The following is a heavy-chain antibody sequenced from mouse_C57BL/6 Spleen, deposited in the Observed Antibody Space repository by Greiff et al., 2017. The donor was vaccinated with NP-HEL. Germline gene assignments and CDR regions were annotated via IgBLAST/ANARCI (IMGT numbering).Heavy chain of an antibody. D-gene: IGHD2-3*01. CDR2: IRNKANGYTT. CDR3: ARYGRLLEYWYFDV. CDR1: GFTFTDYY. V-gene: IGHV7-3*01. J-gene: IGHJ1*03. Sequence: EVKLVESGGGLVQPGGSLSLSCAASGFTFTDYYMSWVRQPPGKALEWLGFIRNKANGYTTEYSASVKGRFTISRDNSQSILYLQMNALRAEDSATYYGARYGRLLEYWYFDVWGTRTTVTVSS.